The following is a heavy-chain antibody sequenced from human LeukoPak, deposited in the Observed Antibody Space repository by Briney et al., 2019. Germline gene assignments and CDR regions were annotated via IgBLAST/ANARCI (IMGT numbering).Heavy chain of an antibody. J-gene: IGHJ3*02. CDR2: INAGNGNT. CDR1: GYTFTSYA. D-gene: IGHD5-18*01. CDR3: ARGTAMGAFDI. Sequence: ASVKVSCTASGYTFTSYAMHWVRQAPGQRLEWMGWINAGNGNTKYSQKFQGRVTITRDTSASTAYMELSSLRSEDTAVYYCARGTAMGAFDIWGQGTMVTVSS. V-gene: IGHV1-3*01.